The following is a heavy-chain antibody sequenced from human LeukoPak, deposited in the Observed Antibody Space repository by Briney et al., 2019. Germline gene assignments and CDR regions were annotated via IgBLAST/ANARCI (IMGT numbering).Heavy chain of an antibody. Sequence: ASVKVSCKASGYTFTSYDINWVRQATGQGLECMGWMNPNSGNTGYAQKFQGRVTMTRNTSISTACMELSSLRSDDTAVYYCARVRDYYGSGSYYYYYYYMDVWGKGTTVTASS. CDR3: ARVRDYYGSGSYYYYYYYMDV. CDR1: GYTFTSYD. J-gene: IGHJ6*03. CDR2: MNPNSGNT. D-gene: IGHD3-10*01. V-gene: IGHV1-8*01.